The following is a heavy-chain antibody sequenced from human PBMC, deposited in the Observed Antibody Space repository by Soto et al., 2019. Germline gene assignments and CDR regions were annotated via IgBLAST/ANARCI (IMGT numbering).Heavy chain of an antibody. Sequence: SETLYLTCTVSGGSVSSGSYYWSWIRQPPGKGLEWIGYIYYSGSTNYNPSLKSRVTISVDTSKNQFSLKLSSVTAADTAVYYCARVCGGDCHNGMDVWGQGTTVTVSS. CDR3: ARVCGGDCHNGMDV. CDR2: IYYSGST. CDR1: GGSVSSGSYY. D-gene: IGHD2-21*02. J-gene: IGHJ6*02. V-gene: IGHV4-61*01.